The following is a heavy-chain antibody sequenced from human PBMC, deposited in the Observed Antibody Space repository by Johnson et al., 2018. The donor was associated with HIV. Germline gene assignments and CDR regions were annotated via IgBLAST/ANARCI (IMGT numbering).Heavy chain of an antibody. D-gene: IGHD3-22*01. J-gene: IGHJ3*02. CDR2: ISWNSGSI. V-gene: IGHV3-9*01. Sequence: VQLVESGGGLVQPGGSLRLSCAASGFTFDDYAMHWVRQAPGKGLEWVSGISWNSGSIDYADSVKGRFTISRDNAKNSLYLQMNSLRAEDTALYYCARATHYYDGTGYYIDAFDIWGQGTMVTVSS. CDR3: ARATHYYDGTGYYIDAFDI. CDR1: GFTFDDYA.